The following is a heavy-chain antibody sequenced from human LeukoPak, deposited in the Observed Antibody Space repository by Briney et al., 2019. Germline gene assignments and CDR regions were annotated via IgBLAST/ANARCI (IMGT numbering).Heavy chain of an antibody. CDR1: GFTFSSYA. J-gene: IGHJ4*02. V-gene: IGHV3-30-3*01. CDR3: ARDREVVADY. CDR2: ISYDGSNK. Sequence: GGSLRLSCAASGFTFSSYAMHWVRQAPCKGLEWVAVISYDGSNKYYADSVKGRFTISRDNSKNTLYLQMNSLRAEDTAVYYCARDREVVADYWGQGTLVTVSS. D-gene: IGHD2-15*01.